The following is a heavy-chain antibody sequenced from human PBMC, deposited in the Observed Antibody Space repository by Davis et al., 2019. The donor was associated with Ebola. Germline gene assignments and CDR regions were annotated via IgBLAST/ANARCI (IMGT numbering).Heavy chain of an antibody. Sequence: ASVLDTCNTSGNPSGGYYLHRVLHAPGQGLEWLGWINSDNGDTNYAQKFHGRVTMTRDTSISTASMELSSLTSDDTANYYCATGGGILNYWGQGTLVTVSS. CDR2: INSDNGDT. CDR1: GNPSGGYY. D-gene: IGHD6-25*01. CDR3: ATGGGILNY. J-gene: IGHJ4*02. V-gene: IGHV1-2*02.